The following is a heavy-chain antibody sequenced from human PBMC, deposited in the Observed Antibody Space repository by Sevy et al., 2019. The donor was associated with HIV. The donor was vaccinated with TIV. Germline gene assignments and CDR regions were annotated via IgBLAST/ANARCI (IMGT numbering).Heavy chain of an antibody. J-gene: IGHJ4*02. CDR2: IYYSGST. CDR3: ARYVDRIMETDY. CDR1: GGSISSGSYY. Sequence: SETLSLTCIVSGGSISSGSYYWGWIRQPPGKGLDWIGSIYYSGSTDYNPSLKSRVTISVDTSKKKFSLKLSSVTAADTAVYYCARYVDRIMETDYWGQGTLVTVSS. D-gene: IGHD3-16*01. V-gene: IGHV4-39*01.